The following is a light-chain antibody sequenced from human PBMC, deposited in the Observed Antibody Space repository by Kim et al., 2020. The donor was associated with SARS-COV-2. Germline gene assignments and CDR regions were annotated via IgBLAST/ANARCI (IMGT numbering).Light chain of an antibody. CDR3: QAWDSNTGV. CDR1: RLGDKF. CDR2: QDS. J-gene: IGLJ1*01. Sequence: SVSPGQTASITCSGDRLGDKFASWYQQKPGQSPVLVIYQDSKRPSGIPERFSGSNSGDTATLTISGTQAMDEADYYCQAWDSNTGVFGAGTKVTVL. V-gene: IGLV3-1*01.